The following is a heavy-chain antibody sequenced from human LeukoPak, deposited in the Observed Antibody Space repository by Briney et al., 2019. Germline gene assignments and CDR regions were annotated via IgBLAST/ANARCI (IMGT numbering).Heavy chain of an antibody. CDR2: IYYNGDT. V-gene: IGHV4-61*01. J-gene: IGHJ4*02. CDR1: GGSVSNSLYY. Sequence: SETLSLTCTVSGGSVSNSLYYWSWIRQPPGKGLEWIGYIYYNGDTNYNPSLKSRVIISIDTSSNQFSLRLNSMTAADTAVYYCARVLRAASWRSYDYWGQGSWVTVS. CDR3: ARVLRAASWRSYDY. D-gene: IGHD6-25*01.